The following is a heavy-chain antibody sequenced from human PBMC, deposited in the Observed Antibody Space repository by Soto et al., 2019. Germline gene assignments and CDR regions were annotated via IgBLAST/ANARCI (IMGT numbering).Heavy chain of an antibody. D-gene: IGHD6-13*01. CDR2: ISGSGGST. V-gene: IGHV3-23*01. CDR3: AKPLVSYYYYGMAV. Sequence: GSLRLSCAASGFTFSSYAMGWVRQAAGKGLEWVSAISGSGGSTYYADSVKGRFTISRDNSKNTLYLQMNSLRAEDTAVYYCAKPLVSYYYYGMAVWGQGTTVTVSS. J-gene: IGHJ6*02. CDR1: GFTFSSYA.